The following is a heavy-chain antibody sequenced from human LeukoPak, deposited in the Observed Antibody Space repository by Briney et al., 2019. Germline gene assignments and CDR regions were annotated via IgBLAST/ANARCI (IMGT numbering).Heavy chain of an antibody. V-gene: IGHV3-7*01. Sequence: GRSLRLSCAASGFTFSSYWMSWVRQAPGKGLEWVANIKQDGSEKYYVDSVKGRFTISRDNAKNSLYLQMNSLRAEDTAVYYCARDGGYYYGIYYYYYMDVWGKGTTVTVSS. J-gene: IGHJ6*03. CDR3: ARDGGYYYGIYYYYYMDV. D-gene: IGHD3-22*01. CDR2: IKQDGSEK. CDR1: GFTFSSYW.